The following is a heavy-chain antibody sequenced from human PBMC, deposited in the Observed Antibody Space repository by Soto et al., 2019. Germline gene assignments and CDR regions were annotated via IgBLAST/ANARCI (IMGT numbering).Heavy chain of an antibody. D-gene: IGHD3-10*01. CDR2: IYYSGST. V-gene: IGHV4-59*08. J-gene: IGHJ6*03. Sequence: PSETLSLTCTVSGGSISSYYWSWIRQPPGKGLEWIGYIYYSGSTNYNPSLKSRVTISVDTSKNQFSLKLSSVTAADTAVYYCARHGFLSPWDYYYYCYMDVWGKGTTVTVSS. CDR1: GGSISSYY. CDR3: ARHGFLSPWDYYYYCYMDV.